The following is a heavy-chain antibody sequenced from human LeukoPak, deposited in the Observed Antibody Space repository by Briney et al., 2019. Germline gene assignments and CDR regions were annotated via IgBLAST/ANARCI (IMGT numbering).Heavy chain of an antibody. J-gene: IGHJ3*02. CDR2: IYYSGST. CDR1: GGSISSYY. CDR3: ARHSRSAYTGYENAFDI. Sequence: SETPSLTCTVSGGSISSYYSSWIRQPPGKGLEWIGYIYYSGSTNYNPSLKSRVTISVDTSKNQFSLKLNSVNAADTGIYYCARHSRSAYTGYENAFDIWGQGTMVTVSS. V-gene: IGHV4-59*08. D-gene: IGHD5-12*01.